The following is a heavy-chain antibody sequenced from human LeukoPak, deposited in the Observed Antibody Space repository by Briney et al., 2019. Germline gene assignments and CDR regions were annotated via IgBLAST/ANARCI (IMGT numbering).Heavy chain of an antibody. D-gene: IGHD1-1*01. CDR3: ARDHNYAFDN. J-gene: IGHJ4*02. Sequence: PGGSLRLSCPASGFPFIEYSMNWVRRAPGKGLEWISYIGIDSGNTKYADSVRGRFTISADKAKNSLYLQMNSLRVEDTAVYYCARDHNYAFDNWGQGTLVSVAS. V-gene: IGHV3-48*01. CDR2: IGIDSGNT. CDR1: GFPFIEYS.